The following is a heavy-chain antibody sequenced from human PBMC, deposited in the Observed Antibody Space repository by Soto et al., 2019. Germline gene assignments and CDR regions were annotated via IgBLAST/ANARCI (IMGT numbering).Heavy chain of an antibody. V-gene: IGHV1-24*01. Sequence: GAPVKVSCKVSGYTLTELSMHLGRQAPGKRLECMGGFDPEDGETIYAQKFQGRVTMTEDTSTDTAYMELSSLRSEDTAVYYCATSHIYDYIWGSYRSVWFDPWGQGTLVTVSS. J-gene: IGHJ5*02. CDR3: ATSHIYDYIWGSYRSVWFDP. CDR2: FDPEDGET. CDR1: GYTLTELS. D-gene: IGHD3-16*02.